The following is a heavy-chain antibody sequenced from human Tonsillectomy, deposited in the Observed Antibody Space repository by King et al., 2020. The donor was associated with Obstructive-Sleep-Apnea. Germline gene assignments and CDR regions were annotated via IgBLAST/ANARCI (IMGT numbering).Heavy chain of an antibody. Sequence: QLVQSGGGLVQPGGSLRLSCAASGFSVSSNYVSWVRQAPGKGLEWVSIIYSGGSTYYADSVKGRFIISRDNSKNTGYLQMNSLRAEDTAVYYCALPMIADSRGIYFDQWGQGTLGTVSS. V-gene: IGHV3-66*01. CDR3: ALPMIADSRGIYFDQ. J-gene: IGHJ4*02. D-gene: IGHD3-22*01. CDR2: IYSGGST. CDR1: GFSVSSNY.